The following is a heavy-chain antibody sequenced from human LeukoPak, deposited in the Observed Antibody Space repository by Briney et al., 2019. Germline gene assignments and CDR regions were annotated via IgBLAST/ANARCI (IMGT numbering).Heavy chain of an antibody. D-gene: IGHD6-13*01. J-gene: IGHJ4*02. V-gene: IGHV3-33*01. CDR3: ARWSYSSIWSGDY. CDR2: IWYDGSNT. Sequence: GGSLRLSCAASGFTFSSYGMHWVRQAPGKGLEWVAMIWYDGSNTYYADSVKGRFTISRDNAKNSLFLQLNSLRAEDTAVYYCARWSYSSIWSGDYWGQGTLVTVSS. CDR1: GFTFSSYG.